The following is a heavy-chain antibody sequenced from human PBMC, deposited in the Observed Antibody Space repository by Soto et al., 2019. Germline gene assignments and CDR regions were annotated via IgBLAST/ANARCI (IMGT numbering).Heavy chain of an antibody. V-gene: IGHV4-4*07. CDR1: GGSISSYY. J-gene: IGHJ4*02. CDR3: ARACSSNSCYDVFDY. Sequence: SETLSLTCTVSGGSISSYYWSWIRQPAGKGLEWIGRIYTSGRTNYNPSLKSRVTMSVDTSKNQFSLKLSSVTAADTAVYYCARACSSNSCYDVFDYWGQGTLVTVSS. CDR2: IYTSGRT. D-gene: IGHD2-2*01.